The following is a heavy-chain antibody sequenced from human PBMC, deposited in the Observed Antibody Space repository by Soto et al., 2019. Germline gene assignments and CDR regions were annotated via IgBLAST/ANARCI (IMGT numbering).Heavy chain of an antibody. CDR2: IYYSGST. D-gene: IGHD4-17*01. V-gene: IGHV4-59*12. Sequence: TLSLTCTVSGGSISSYYWSWIRQPPGKGLEWIGYIYYSGSTNYNPSLKSRVTISVDTSKNQFSLKLSSVAAADTAVYYCARGKPTVTTSYYYYMDVWGKGTTVTVSS. J-gene: IGHJ6*03. CDR1: GGSISSYY. CDR3: ARGKPTVTTSYYYYMDV.